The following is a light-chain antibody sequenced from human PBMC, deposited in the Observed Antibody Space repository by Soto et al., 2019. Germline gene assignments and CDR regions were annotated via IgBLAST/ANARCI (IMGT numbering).Light chain of an antibody. CDR1: SSDVGSNNR. CDR2: DVT. Sequence: QSVLTQPPSVSGSPGQSVAISCSGSSSDVGSNNRVSWYQQSPGTAPKLMIYDVTNRPSGVPDRFSGSKSGNTASLTISGLQAEDEADYYCSSYAGSSTSMVFGGGTKATVL. J-gene: IGLJ2*01. CDR3: SSYAGSSTSMV. V-gene: IGLV2-18*02.